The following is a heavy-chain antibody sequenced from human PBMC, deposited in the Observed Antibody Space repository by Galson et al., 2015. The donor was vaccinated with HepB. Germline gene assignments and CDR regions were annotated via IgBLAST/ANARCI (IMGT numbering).Heavy chain of an antibody. Sequence: SVKVSCKASGYTFTNYYLHWVRQAPGQGLEWMGIINPSGGSTTYAQTFHGRVTMTRDTSTSTVYMEPSSLISEDTAVYFCARDLTRYTYGFPDAFDIWGQGTMVTVSS. CDR2: INPSGGST. D-gene: IGHD5-18*01. J-gene: IGHJ3*02. CDR1: GYTFTNYY. V-gene: IGHV1-46*01. CDR3: ARDLTRYTYGFPDAFDI.